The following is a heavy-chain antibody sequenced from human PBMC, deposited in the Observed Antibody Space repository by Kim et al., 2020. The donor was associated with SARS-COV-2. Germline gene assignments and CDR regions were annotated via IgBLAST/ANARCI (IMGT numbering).Heavy chain of an antibody. D-gene: IGHD3-10*01. V-gene: IGHV3-30*15. Sequence: GGSLRLSCAASGFTFGTYAMHWVRQAPGKGLEWVAVTSFDGTTTYYADFVKGRFTISRDNSKNTLFLQMSSLRPEDTAVYYCARTRIPGYGSGTYHAFDVWGPGTGVTVSS. CDR1: GFTFGTYA. CDR3: ARTRIPGYGSGTYHAFDV. CDR2: TSFDGTTT. J-gene: IGHJ3*01.